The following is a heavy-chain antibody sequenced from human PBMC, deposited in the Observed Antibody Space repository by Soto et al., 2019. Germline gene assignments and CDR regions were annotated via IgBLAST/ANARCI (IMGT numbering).Heavy chain of an antibody. CDR3: ARDRLTYYDFGWFDP. V-gene: IGHV6-1*01. CDR2: TYYRSKWYN. J-gene: IGHJ5*02. Sequence: SQTLSPTCAISWVSFSSNIAACNCIRQSPSRGLEWLGRTYYRSKWYNDYAVSVKSRITINPDTSKNQFSLQLNSVTPEDTAVYYCARDRLTYYDFGWFDPWGQGTLVTVSS. CDR1: WVSFSSNIAA. D-gene: IGHD3-3*01.